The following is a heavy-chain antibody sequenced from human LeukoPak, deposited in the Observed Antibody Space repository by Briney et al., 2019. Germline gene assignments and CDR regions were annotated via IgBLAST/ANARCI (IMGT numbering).Heavy chain of an antibody. CDR1: GYSISSGYY. J-gene: IGHJ3*02. V-gene: IGHV4-38-2*02. CDR2: IYHSGST. D-gene: IGHD3-16*01. Sequence: SETLSLTCTVSGYSISSGYYWGWIRQPPGKGLEWIGSIYHSGSTNYNPSLKSRVTISVDTSKNQFSLKLSSVTAADTAVYYCARGDEGDNDAFDIWGQGTMVTVSS. CDR3: ARGDEGDNDAFDI.